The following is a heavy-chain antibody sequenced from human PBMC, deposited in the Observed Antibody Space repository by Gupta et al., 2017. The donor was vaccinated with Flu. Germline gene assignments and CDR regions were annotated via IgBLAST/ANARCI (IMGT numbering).Heavy chain of an antibody. J-gene: IGHJ6*02. CDR1: GGSISDYY. D-gene: IGHD3/OR15-3a*01. CDR2: IYSSGST. V-gene: IGHV4-4*07. CDR3: ARGGTGDGMDV. Sequence: QVQLQESGPGLVKPSGTLSLTCSVSGGSISDYYWCWLRQPAGGGLEWIGRIYSSGSTNYNPSLNGRVTMSVDTSMNQFSLNLDSVTAADTAVYYCARGGTGDGMDVWGQGITVTVSS.